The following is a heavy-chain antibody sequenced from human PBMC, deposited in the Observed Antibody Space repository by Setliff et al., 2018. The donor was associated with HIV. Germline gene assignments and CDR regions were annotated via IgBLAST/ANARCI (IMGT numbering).Heavy chain of an antibody. CDR1: GYSISSDYY. CDR2: LYHSGST. Sequence: SETLSLTCAVSGYSISSDYYWGWIRQPPGKGLEWIGSLYHSGSTYYNPSLKSRVTISVDTSKNQFSLRLTSVTVADTAVYYCVRGRDFIVRHLHFTAGGAYDVWGPGTLVTVSS. CDR3: VRGRDFIVRHLHFTAGGAYDV. J-gene: IGHJ3*01. D-gene: IGHD2-21*01. V-gene: IGHV4-38-2*01.